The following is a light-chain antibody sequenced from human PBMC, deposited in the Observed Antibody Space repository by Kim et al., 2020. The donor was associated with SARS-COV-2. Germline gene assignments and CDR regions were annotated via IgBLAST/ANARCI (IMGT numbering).Light chain of an antibody. V-gene: IGLV1-40*01. J-gene: IGLJ2*01. CDR3: QSYDSSLRV. CDR2: GNS. Sequence: GQRVTISCTGSSSNIGAGYDVHWYQQLPGTAPKLLIYGNSNRPSGVPHRFSGSKSGTSASLAITGLQAEDEADYYCQSYDSSLRVFGGGTQLTVL. CDR1: SSNIGAGYD.